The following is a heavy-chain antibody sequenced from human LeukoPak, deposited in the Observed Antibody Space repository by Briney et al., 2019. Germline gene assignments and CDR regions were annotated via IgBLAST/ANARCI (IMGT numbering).Heavy chain of an antibody. D-gene: IGHD3-10*01. CDR1: GGSISSSSYY. CDR3: ASNYGSGSFHHYRYFDL. Sequence: SETLPLTCTVSGGSISSSSYYWGWIRQPPGKGLEWIGSIYYSGSTYYNPSLKSRVTISVDTSKNQFSLKLSSVTAADTAVYYCASNYGSGSFHHYRYFDLWGRGTLVTVSS. CDR2: IYYSGST. J-gene: IGHJ2*01. V-gene: IGHV4-39*01.